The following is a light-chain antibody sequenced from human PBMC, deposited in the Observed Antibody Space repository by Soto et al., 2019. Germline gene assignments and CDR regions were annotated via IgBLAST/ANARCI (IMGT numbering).Light chain of an antibody. Sequence: EIVLTQSPATLSLSPGERATLSCRASQSVSSYLAWYQQKPGQAPRLLIYGASSRATGIPDRFSGSGSGTDFTLTISSLEPEEFAIYYCQQRSNWPSISFGQGTRLEIK. J-gene: IGKJ5*01. CDR2: GAS. CDR3: QQRSNWPSIS. CDR1: QSVSSY. V-gene: IGKV3-11*01.